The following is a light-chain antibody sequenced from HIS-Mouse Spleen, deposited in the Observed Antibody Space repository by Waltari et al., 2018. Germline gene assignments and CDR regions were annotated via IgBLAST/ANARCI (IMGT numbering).Light chain of an antibody. CDR3: QQLNSYPPT. Sequence: DIQFTQSPSFLSASVGDRVTLPCRASHVISSYLAWYQQKPGKAPKLLIYAASTLQSGVPSRFSGSGSGTEFTLTISSLQPEDFATYYCQQLNSYPPTFGQGTKVEIK. J-gene: IGKJ1*01. CDR2: AAS. V-gene: IGKV1-9*01. CDR1: HVISSY.